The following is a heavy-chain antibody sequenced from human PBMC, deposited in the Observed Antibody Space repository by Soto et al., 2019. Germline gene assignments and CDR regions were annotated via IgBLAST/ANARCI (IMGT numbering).Heavy chain of an antibody. CDR2: IIPILDIA. V-gene: IGHV1-69*02. CDR1: GDTFSSYT. D-gene: IGHD1-26*01. CDR3: AAGGHGAFDI. J-gene: IGHJ3*02. Sequence: QVQLVQSGAEVKKPGSSVKVSCKASGDTFSSYTISWVRQAPGQGLEWMGRIIPILDIANYAQKFQGRVTITAAKSTSTAYMELSSLRSEDTDVYYCAAGGHGAFDIWGQGTMVTVSS.